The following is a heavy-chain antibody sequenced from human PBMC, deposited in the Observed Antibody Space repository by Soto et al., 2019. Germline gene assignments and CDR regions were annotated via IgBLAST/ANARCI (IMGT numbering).Heavy chain of an antibody. D-gene: IGHD5-18*01. CDR2: IGVSSSYI. J-gene: IGHJ4*02. CDR1: GFTFSSYN. V-gene: IGHV3-21*01. Sequence: EVQLVESGGGLVKPGGSLRLSCAASGFTFSSYNMNWVRLAPGKGLEWVSSIGVSSSYIYYADSVKGRFTISRDNAKNSLYLQMSTLRAEDTAVYYCATLGGYTFGTAAFDYWGQGTLVTVSS. CDR3: ATLGGYTFGTAAFDY.